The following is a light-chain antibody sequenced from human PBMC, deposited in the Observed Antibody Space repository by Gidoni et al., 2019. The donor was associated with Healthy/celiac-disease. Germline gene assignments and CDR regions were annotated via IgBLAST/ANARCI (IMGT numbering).Light chain of an antibody. CDR3: HQYNSYWT. CDR1: QSIRSW. J-gene: IGKJ1*01. CDR2: KAS. V-gene: IGKV1-5*03. Sequence: DIQMTQSPSTLSSASGDRVTITCRASQSIRSWLAWYQQKPGQAPKLLIYKASGLESWFPSRFSGSGSGTEFTLTISSLQPYDFASYYCHQYNSYWTFGQGTKVEIK.